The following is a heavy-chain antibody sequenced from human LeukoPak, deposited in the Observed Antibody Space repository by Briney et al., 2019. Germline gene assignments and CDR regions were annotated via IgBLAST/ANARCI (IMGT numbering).Heavy chain of an antibody. CDR1: GFTFSNAW. Sequence: GGSLRLSCAASGFTFSNAWMSWVPQAPGKGLEWVGRIKRKSDGETTDYAAPVKGRFTISRDDSKNTLHLQMSSLKTEDTAVYYCTTDPYSGSYNYYYGMDVWGQGTTVTVSS. V-gene: IGHV3-15*01. D-gene: IGHD1-26*01. CDR3: TTDPYSGSYNYYYGMDV. CDR2: IKRKSDGETT. J-gene: IGHJ6*02.